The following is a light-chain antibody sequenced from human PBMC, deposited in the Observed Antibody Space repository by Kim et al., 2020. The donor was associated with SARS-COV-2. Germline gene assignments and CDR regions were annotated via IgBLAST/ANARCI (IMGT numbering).Light chain of an antibody. V-gene: IGLV3-19*01. CDR3: NSRDSNDNVV. CDR2: GKN. Sequence: VALGKTVRIKCQGDSLRTYYATWYQQKPGQAPILGIYGKNNRPSGIPDRFSGSSSGNTASLTITGTQAGDEADYYCNSRDSNDNVVFGGGTKLTVL. J-gene: IGLJ2*01. CDR1: SLRTYY.